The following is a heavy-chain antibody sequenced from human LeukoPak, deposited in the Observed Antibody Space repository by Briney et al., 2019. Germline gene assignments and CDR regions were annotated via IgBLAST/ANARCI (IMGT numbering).Heavy chain of an antibody. V-gene: IGHV3-23*01. D-gene: IGHD5-12*01. Sequence: GGSLRLSCVASGFSFDNYAMNWVRQAPGKGLEWVSLIIGSSGSTFYADSVKGRFTISRDKSKNTLYLQMNSLRAEDTAVYYCSKGAYDYIEIAYLDYWGQGSLVTVSP. CDR2: IIGSSGST. CDR3: SKGAYDYIEIAYLDY. CDR1: GFSFDNYA. J-gene: IGHJ4*02.